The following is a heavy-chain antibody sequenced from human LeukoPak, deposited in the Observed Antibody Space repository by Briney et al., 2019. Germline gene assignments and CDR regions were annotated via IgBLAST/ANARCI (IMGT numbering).Heavy chain of an antibody. V-gene: IGHV3-74*01. Sequence: GGSLRLSCAASGFTFSSYWMHCVRQAPGKGLVWVSRINSDGSTYYADSVKGRFTISRDNAKNTLYLQMNSLRADDTAVYYCARDRSYGVDVWGQGTTVTVSS. CDR2: INSDGST. CDR1: GFTFSSYW. J-gene: IGHJ6*02. CDR3: ARDRSYGVDV.